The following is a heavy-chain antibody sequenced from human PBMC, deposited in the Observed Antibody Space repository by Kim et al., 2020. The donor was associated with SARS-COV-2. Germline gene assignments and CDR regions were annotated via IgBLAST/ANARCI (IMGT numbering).Heavy chain of an antibody. CDR2: ISYDGSNK. D-gene: IGHD2-2*01. Sequence: GGSLRLSCAASGFTFSSYGMHWVRQAPGKGLEWVAVISYDGSNKYYADSVKGRFTISRDNSKNTLYLQMNSLRAEDTAVYYCAKDREYQLLFVCGYWGQGTLVTVSS. CDR3: AKDREYQLLFVCGY. J-gene: IGHJ4*02. CDR1: GFTFSSYG. V-gene: IGHV3-30*18.